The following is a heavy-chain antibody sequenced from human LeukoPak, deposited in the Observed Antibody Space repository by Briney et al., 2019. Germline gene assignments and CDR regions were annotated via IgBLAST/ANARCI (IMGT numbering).Heavy chain of an antibody. J-gene: IGHJ4*02. D-gene: IGHD6-19*01. CDR3: ARSGYSSGWYSEGIGY. CDR2: ISSSSSYI. CDR1: GFTFSSYS. Sequence: SGGSLRLSCAASGFTFSSYSMNWVRQAPGKGLEWVSSISSSSSYIYYADSVKGRFTISRDNAKNSLYLQMNSLRAEDTAVYYCARSGYSSGWYSEGIGYWGQGTLVTVSS. V-gene: IGHV3-21*01.